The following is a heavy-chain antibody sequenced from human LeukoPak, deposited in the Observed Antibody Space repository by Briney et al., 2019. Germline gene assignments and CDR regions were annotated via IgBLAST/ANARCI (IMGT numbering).Heavy chain of an antibody. J-gene: IGHJ4*02. CDR3: ARLGGYGDYGIDY. CDR1: GYSFTSYW. Sequence: GESLKISCKGSGYSFTSYWIGWVRQMPGKGLDGMGITYPGASDTRYSPSFQGQVPISADKSISTAYLQWSSLKASDTAMYYCARLGGYGDYGIDYWGQGTLVTVSS. V-gene: IGHV5-51*01. D-gene: IGHD4-17*01. CDR2: TYPGASDT.